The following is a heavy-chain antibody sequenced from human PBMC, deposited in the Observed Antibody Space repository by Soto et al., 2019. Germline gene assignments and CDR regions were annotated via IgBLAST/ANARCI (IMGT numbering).Heavy chain of an antibody. Sequence: SETLSLTCTVSGDSIRSYYCIWSRHPAGKALEWIGRINTSGNTSYRPSLNSRVTMTVDTSKNQFSLKLSSVTAADTAVYYCARDQGSYNSGAQDIWGQGTTVTVSS. CDR1: GDSIRSYY. CDR3: ARDQGSYNSGAQDI. J-gene: IGHJ3*02. CDR2: INTSGNT. D-gene: IGHD6-19*01. V-gene: IGHV4-4*07.